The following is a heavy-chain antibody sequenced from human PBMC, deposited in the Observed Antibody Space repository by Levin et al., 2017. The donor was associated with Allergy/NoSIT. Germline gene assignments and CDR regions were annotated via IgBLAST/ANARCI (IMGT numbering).Heavy chain of an antibody. J-gene: IGHJ3*02. V-gene: IGHV1-69*06. CDR1: GGTFSSYA. CDR2: IIPIFGTA. Sequence: SVKVSCKASGGTFSSYAISWVRQAPGQGLEWMGGIIPIFGTANYAQKFQGRVTITADKSTSTAYMELSSLRSEDTAVYYCARDGPTKINAFDIWGQGTMVTVSS. D-gene: IGHD3-16*01. CDR3: ARDGPTKINAFDI.